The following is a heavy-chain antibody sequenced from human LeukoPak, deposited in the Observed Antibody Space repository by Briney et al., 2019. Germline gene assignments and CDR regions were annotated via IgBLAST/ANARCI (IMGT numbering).Heavy chain of an antibody. CDR2: IGGTDGTT. J-gene: IGHJ4*02. V-gene: IGHV3-23*01. Sequence: GGSLRLSCAASGFTFSTYVMNWVRQAPGKGLEWVSAIGGTDGTTFYADSVKGRFTISRDNSKNTLFLQMSSLRAEDTAVYYCAKGYCASTTCYARFENWGQGTLVTVSS. CDR3: AKGYCASTTCYARFEN. CDR1: GFTFSTYV. D-gene: IGHD2-2*01.